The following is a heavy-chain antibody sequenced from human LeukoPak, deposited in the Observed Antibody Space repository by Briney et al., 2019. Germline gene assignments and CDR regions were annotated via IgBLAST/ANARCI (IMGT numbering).Heavy chain of an antibody. CDR2: INHSGST. CDR1: GGSFSGYY. V-gene: IGHV4-34*01. J-gene: IGHJ4*02. CDR3: ARLDCSSTSCFSPFDY. Sequence: SETLSLTCAVYGGSFSGYYWSWIRQPPGKGLEWIREINHSGSTNYNPSLKSRVTISVDTSKNQFSLKLSSVTAADTAVYYCARLDCSSTSCFSPFDYWGQGTLVTVSS. D-gene: IGHD2-2*01.